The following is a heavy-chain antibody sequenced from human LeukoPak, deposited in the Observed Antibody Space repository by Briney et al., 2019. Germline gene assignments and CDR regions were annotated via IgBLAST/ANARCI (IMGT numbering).Heavy chain of an antibody. D-gene: IGHD6-6*01. V-gene: IGHV4-59*01. CDR2: ISYSGST. CDR3: ARESSSSPYYFDF. J-gene: IGHJ4*02. Sequence: SETLSLTCTVSGGSISSYYWSWIRQPPGKGLEWIAFISYSGSTNYNPSLKSRVTISVDTSKNQFSLKLSSVTAADTAVYYCARESSSSPYYFDFWGQGTLVTVSS. CDR1: GGSISSYY.